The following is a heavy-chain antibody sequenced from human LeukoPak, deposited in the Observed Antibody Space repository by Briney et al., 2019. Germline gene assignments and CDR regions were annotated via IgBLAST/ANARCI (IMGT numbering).Heavy chain of an antibody. Sequence: SETLSLTCAVSGGSISSSNWWSWVRQPPGKGLEWIGEIYHSGSTNYNPSLKSRVTISVDTSKNQFSLKLSSVTAADTAVYYCARELLVLGVVIPNPNWFDPWGQGTLVTVSS. D-gene: IGHD3-3*01. V-gene: IGHV4-4*02. CDR1: GGSISSSNW. CDR3: ARELLVLGVVIPNPNWFDP. CDR2: IYHSGST. J-gene: IGHJ5*02.